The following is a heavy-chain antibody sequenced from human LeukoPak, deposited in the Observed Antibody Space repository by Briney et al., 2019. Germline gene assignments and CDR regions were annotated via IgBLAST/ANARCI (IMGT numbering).Heavy chain of an antibody. Sequence: PSETLSLTCTVSGGSISSYYWSWIRQPPGKGLEWIGYIYYSGSTNYNPSLKSRVTISVDTSKNQFSLKLSSVTAADTAVYYCARGHATGFFSGVRGVMGWFDPWGQGTLVTVSS. J-gene: IGHJ5*02. CDR3: ARGHATGFFSGVRGVMGWFDP. CDR2: IYYSGST. CDR1: GGSISSYY. D-gene: IGHD3-10*01. V-gene: IGHV4-59*01.